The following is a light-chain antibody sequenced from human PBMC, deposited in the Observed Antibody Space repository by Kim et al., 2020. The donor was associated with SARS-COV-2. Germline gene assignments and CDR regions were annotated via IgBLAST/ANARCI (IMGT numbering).Light chain of an antibody. J-gene: IGKJ2*01. V-gene: IGKV1-27*01. CDR2: RVS. Sequence: IQMTQPPSSLSSSVGDSVTITCRASQSFTNQLAWYQQKPGEVPKLLIYRVSSFQTGVTSLFSGCNSGTDFTLSISSLQPEDVATYYCQQYTFGQGTKLEIK. CDR3: QQYT. CDR1: QSFTNQ.